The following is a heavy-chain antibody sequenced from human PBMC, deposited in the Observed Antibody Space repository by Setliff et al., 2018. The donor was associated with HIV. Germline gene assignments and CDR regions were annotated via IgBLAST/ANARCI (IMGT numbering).Heavy chain of an antibody. V-gene: IGHV3-49*04. J-gene: IGHJ4*02. CDR2: IRENAYGGTT. D-gene: IGHD3-16*02. CDR3: AYYRDSTVHQDY. CDR1: GFTFNTYS. Sequence: PGGSLRLSCAASGFTFNTYSMSWVRQAPGKGLEWVGLIRENAYGGTTEHAASVRGRFTISRDDSKSIAYLQMNSVQTEDTAVYYCAYYRDSTVHQDYWGQGTLVTVSS.